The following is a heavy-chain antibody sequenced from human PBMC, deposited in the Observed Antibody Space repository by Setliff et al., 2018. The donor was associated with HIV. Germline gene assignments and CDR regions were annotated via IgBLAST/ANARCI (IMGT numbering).Heavy chain of an antibody. V-gene: IGHV4-31*02. D-gene: IGHD3-3*01. CDR2: VHQSGST. CDR1: GSSISSGAYY. CDR3: ARGRDFWSGYYSP. J-gene: IGHJ5*02. Sequence: SETLSLTCTVSGSSISSGAYYWGWVRQPPGKGLEWIGTVHQSGSTYYNPSLKSRVTISVDTSKNQFSLKLSSVTAADTAVYYCARGRDFWSGYYSPWGQGTLVTVSS.